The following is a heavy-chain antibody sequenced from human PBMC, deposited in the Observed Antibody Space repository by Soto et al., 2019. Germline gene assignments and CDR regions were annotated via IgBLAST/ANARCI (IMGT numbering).Heavy chain of an antibody. CDR1: GAALSSGGYF. Sequence: SETLSLTCTVSGAALSSGGYFYTWVRQPPGKGLEWLGYIYYSGGTNYNPSLKSRVTISVDTSKNQFSLKLSSVTAADTAVYYCARDYPSRGWFDPWGQGTLVTVSS. CDR2: IYYSGGT. CDR3: ARDYPSRGWFDP. V-gene: IGHV4-61*08. J-gene: IGHJ5*02. D-gene: IGHD3-10*01.